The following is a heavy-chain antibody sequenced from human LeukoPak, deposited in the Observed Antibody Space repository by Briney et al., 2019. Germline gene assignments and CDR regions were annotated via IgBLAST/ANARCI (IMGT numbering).Heavy chain of an antibody. CDR2: IYTSGCT. V-gene: IGHV4-4*07. CDR3: AANYYDSSGYQS. D-gene: IGHD3-22*01. J-gene: IGHJ5*02. Sequence: SETLSLTCTVSGVSISSYYWSWLRQPAGKGLEWIGRIYTSGCTNYNPSLKSRVTMSVDTSKNQFSLKLSSVTAADTAVYYCAANYYDSSGYQSWGQGTLVTVSS. CDR1: GVSISSYY.